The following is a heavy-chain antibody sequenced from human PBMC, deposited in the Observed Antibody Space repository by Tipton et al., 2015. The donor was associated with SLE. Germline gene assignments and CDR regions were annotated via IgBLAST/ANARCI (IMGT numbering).Heavy chain of an antibody. CDR1: GFTFSSYA. CDR2: ISGSGGST. V-gene: IGHV3-23*01. J-gene: IGHJ5*02. D-gene: IGHD2-2*01. CDR3: AKDLVVVPAAHNWFDP. Sequence: GSLRLSCAASGFTFSSYAMSWVRQAPGKGLEWVSAISGSGGSTYYADSVKGRFTISRDNSKNTLYLQMNSLRAEDTAVYYCAKDLVVVPAAHNWFDPWGQGTLVTGSS.